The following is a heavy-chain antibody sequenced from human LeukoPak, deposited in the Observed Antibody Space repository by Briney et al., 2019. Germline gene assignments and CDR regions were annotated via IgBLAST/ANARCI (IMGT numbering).Heavy chain of an antibody. J-gene: IGHJ6*02. CDR3: AREASSSWFLYYYYGMDV. Sequence: GASLRLSCAASGFTFSSYGMHWVRQAPGKVLEWVAVIWYDGSNKYYADSVKGRFTISRDNSKNTLYLQMNSLRAEDTAVYYCAREASSSWFLYYYYGMDVWGQGTTVTVSS. CDR1: GFTFSSYG. V-gene: IGHV3-33*01. D-gene: IGHD6-13*01. CDR2: IWYDGSNK.